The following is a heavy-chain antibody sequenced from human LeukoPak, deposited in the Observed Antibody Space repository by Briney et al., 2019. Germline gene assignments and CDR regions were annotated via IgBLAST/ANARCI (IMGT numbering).Heavy chain of an antibody. CDR1: GFTFNSFG. CDR3: ARGSGCGGDCYHYYYYYGMDV. Sequence: GGSLRLSCAASGFTFNSFGMHWVRQAPGKGLEWVSYISSSGSTIYYADSVKGRFTISRDNAKNSLYLQMNSLRAEDTAVYYCARGSGCGGDCYHYYYYYGMDVWGQGTTVTVSS. J-gene: IGHJ6*02. CDR2: ISSSGSTI. D-gene: IGHD2-21*02. V-gene: IGHV3-48*04.